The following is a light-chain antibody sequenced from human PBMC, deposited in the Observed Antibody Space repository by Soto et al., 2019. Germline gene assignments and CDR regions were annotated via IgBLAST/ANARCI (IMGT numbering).Light chain of an antibody. V-gene: IGKV1-5*03. CDR3: QQYNSYPYT. Sequence: DIRMTQSPSTLSASVGDRVTITCRASQSISSWLAWNQQKPGKAPKLLIYKASSLESGVPSRFSGSGSGTEFTLTISSLQPDDFATYYCQQYNSYPYTFGQGTKLESK. CDR1: QSISSW. J-gene: IGKJ2*01. CDR2: KAS.